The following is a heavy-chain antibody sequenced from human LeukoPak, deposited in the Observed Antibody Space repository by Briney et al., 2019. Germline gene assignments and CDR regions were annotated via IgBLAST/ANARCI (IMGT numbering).Heavy chain of an antibody. CDR1: GYTLTALS. D-gene: IGHD2-2*02. CDR2: FDPEDGET. Sequence: ASVKVSCKVSGYTLTALSMHWVRQAPGKGLEWMGGFDPEDGETIYAQKFQGRVTMTEDTSTDTVYMELSSLRSEDTAVYYCTTDILDYCDTTSCHKGNSWGQGTLVTVSS. V-gene: IGHV1-24*01. J-gene: IGHJ4*02. CDR3: TTDILDYCDTTSCHKGNS.